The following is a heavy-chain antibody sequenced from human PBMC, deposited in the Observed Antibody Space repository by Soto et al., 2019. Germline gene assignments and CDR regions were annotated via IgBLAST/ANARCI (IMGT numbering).Heavy chain of an antibody. J-gene: IGHJ4*02. CDR2: IGGSGVDT. CDR1: GFTFSSNV. CDR3: AKGVFPSGSAPLDN. D-gene: IGHD3-10*01. V-gene: IGHV3-23*01. Sequence: EVQLLESGGGLVQPGGSLRLSCAASGFTFSSNVMRWIRQVPGKGLQWVSTIGGSGVDTYYADFVKGRFTISRDNSKNTLYLQMDGLRVEDTAVYFCAKGVFPSGSAPLDNWGQGTLVTVSA.